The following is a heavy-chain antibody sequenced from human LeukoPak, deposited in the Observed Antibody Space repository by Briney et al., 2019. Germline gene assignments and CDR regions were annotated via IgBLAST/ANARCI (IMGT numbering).Heavy chain of an antibody. J-gene: IGHJ4*02. CDR1: GFTFSDYY. D-gene: IGHD3-3*01. V-gene: IGHV3-11*04. CDR3: ARVEYDFWSAPTGYFDY. Sequence: GGSLRLSCAASGFTFSDYYMGWIRQAPGKGLEWVSYISSSGSTIYYADSVKGRFTISRDNAKNSLYLQMNSLRAEDTAVYYCARVEYDFWSAPTGYFDYWGQGTLVTVSS. CDR2: ISSSGSTI.